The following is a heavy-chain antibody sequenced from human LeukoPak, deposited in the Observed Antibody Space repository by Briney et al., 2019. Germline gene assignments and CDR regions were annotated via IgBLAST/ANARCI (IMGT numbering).Heavy chain of an antibody. J-gene: IGHJ3*02. D-gene: IGHD6-13*01. Sequence: PSETLSLTCTVSGGSISSGDYYWSWIRQPPGKGLEWIGYIYYSGSTYYNPSLKSRVTISVDTPKNQFSLKLSSVTAADTAVYYCARDGIAAAGALGAFDIWGQGTMVTVSS. V-gene: IGHV4-30-4*01. CDR1: GGSISSGDYY. CDR3: ARDGIAAAGALGAFDI. CDR2: IYYSGST.